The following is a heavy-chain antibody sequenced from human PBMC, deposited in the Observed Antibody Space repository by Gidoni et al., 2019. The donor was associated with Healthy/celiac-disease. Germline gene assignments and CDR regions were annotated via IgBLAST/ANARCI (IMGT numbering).Heavy chain of an antibody. CDR1: GYSFTSYW. CDR3: ARHPGGMDV. Sequence: EVQLVQSGAEVQKPGGALILPCAGSGYSFTSYWIGWVRQMPGKGLGWMGIIYPGDSDTRYSPSSQGQVTISADKSISTAYLQGSSLKASDTAMYYCARHPGGMDVWGQGTTVTVSS. CDR2: IYPGDSDT. J-gene: IGHJ6*02. V-gene: IGHV5-51*01.